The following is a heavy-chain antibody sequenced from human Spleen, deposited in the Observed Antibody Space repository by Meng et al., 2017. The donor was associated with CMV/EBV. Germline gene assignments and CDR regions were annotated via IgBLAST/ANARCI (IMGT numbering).Heavy chain of an antibody. Sequence: CAASGFSFSSYSMHWVRQAPGKGLEWVATISYDGINKYYGDSVKGRFTISRDTSKNTMSLQMDSLRAEDTAVYYCARTNSGSYSWVDYWGQGTLVTVSS. V-gene: IGHV3-30-3*02. CDR2: ISYDGINK. J-gene: IGHJ4*02. CDR3: ARTNSGSYSWVDY. CDR1: GFSFSSYS. D-gene: IGHD1-26*01.